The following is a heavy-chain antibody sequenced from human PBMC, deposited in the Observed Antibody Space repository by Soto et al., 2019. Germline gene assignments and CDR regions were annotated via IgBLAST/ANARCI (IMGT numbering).Heavy chain of an antibody. CDR3: ARTYYDFWSGYYIDY. J-gene: IGHJ4*02. Sequence: GSLRLSCAASGFTFSSCWMHWVRQAPGKGLVWVSRINSDGSSTSYADSVKGRFTISRDNAKNTLYLQMNSLRAEDTAVYYCARTYYDFWSGYYIDYWGQGTLVTVS. V-gene: IGHV3-74*01. CDR2: INSDGSST. CDR1: GFTFSSCW. D-gene: IGHD3-3*01.